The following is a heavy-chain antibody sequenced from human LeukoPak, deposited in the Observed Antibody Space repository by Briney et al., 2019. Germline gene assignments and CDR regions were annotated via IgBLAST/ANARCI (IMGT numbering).Heavy chain of an antibody. V-gene: IGHV4-31*03. J-gene: IGHJ4*02. CDR3: AGTYDYDSSGYYQIDY. CDR2: IYYSGNT. CDR1: GGSFSRGGYY. D-gene: IGHD3-22*01. Sequence: SETLSLTCNVSGGSFSRGGYYWTWIRQHPGKGLEWIGYIYYSGNTYYNPSLKSRVTISVDTSKNQFSLNVSSVTAADTAVYYCAGTYDYDSSGYYQIDYWGQGTLVTVSS.